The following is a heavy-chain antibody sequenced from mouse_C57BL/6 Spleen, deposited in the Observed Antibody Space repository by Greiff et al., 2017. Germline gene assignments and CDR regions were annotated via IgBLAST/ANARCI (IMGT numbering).Heavy chain of an antibody. V-gene: IGHV1-47*01. CDR1: GYTFTTYP. J-gene: IGHJ1*03. CDR3: ARGYYDYDGAYWYFDV. Sequence: VQLQQSGAELVKPGASVKMSCKASGYTFTTYPIEWMKQNHGKSLEWIGNFHPYNDDTKYNEKFKGKATLTVEKSSSTVYLELSRLTSADYAVYYCARGYYDYDGAYWYFDVWGTGTTVTVSS. D-gene: IGHD2-4*01. CDR2: FHPYNDDT.